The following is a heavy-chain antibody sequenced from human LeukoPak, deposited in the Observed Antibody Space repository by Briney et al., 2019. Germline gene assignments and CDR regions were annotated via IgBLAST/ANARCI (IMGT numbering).Heavy chain of an antibody. CDR1: GASISSGSYY. J-gene: IGHJ4*02. CDR3: ARLLNYYASSGQFDY. CDR2: IYTSGST. D-gene: IGHD3-22*01. V-gene: IGHV4-61*02. Sequence: SETLSLTCTVSGASISSGSYYWSWIRQPAGKGLEWIGRIYTSGSTNYNPSLKSRVTISVDASKNQFSLKLSSVTAADTAVYYCARLLNYYASSGQFDYWGQGTLVTVSS.